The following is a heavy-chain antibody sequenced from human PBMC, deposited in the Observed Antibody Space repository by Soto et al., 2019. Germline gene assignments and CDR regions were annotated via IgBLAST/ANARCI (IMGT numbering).Heavy chain of an antibody. Sequence: QITLKESAPTLVKPTQTLTLTCTFSGISLSTSGVGVCWMRQPPGKALEWIAVIYWDDDKRYSPCLKSRLTITKDTSKNQVVLTMTNMDPVDTATYYCAHRVFCYGSGSYYSDAFDIWGQGTMVTVSS. D-gene: IGHD3-10*01. CDR1: GISLSTSGVG. CDR3: AHRVFCYGSGSYYSDAFDI. CDR2: IYWDDDK. J-gene: IGHJ3*02. V-gene: IGHV2-5*02.